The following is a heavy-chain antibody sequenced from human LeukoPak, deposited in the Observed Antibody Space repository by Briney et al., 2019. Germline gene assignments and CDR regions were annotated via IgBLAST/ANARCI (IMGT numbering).Heavy chain of an antibody. V-gene: IGHV1-69*04. CDR3: ARDPAWFGELIFDY. CDR1: GYTFTSYG. Sequence: SVKVSCKASGYTFTSYGISWVRQAPGQGLEWMGRIIPILGIANYAQKFQGRVTITADKSTSTAYMELSSLRSEDTAVYYCARDPAWFGELIFDYWGQGTLVTVSS. J-gene: IGHJ4*02. CDR2: IIPILGIA. D-gene: IGHD3-10*01.